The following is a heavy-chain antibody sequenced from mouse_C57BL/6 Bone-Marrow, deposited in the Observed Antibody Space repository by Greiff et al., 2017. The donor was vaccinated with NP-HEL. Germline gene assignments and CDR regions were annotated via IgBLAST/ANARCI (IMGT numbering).Heavy chain of an antibody. CDR3: VGRFIYYYGSSYAWFAY. Sequence: EVQLVESGGGLVQPKGSLKLSCAASGFSFNTYAMNWVRQAPGKGLEWVARIRSKSNNYATYYADSVKDRFTISRDDSESMLYLQMNNLKTEDTAMYYCVGRFIYYYGSSYAWFAYWGQGTLVTVSA. CDR2: IRSKSNNYAT. V-gene: IGHV10-1*01. J-gene: IGHJ3*01. D-gene: IGHD1-1*01. CDR1: GFSFNTYA.